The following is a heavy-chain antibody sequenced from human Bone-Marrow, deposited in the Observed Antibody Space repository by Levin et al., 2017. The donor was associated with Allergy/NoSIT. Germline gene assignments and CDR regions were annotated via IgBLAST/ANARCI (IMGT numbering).Heavy chain of an antibody. CDR1: GYTFTSYG. V-gene: IGHV1-18*01. J-gene: IGHJ2*01. D-gene: IGHD3-22*01. CDR3: ARDYDSSGYNWYFDL. Sequence: GESLKISCKASGYTFTSYGISWVRQAPGQGLEWMGWISAYNGNTNYAQKLQGRVTMTTDTSTSTAYMELRSLRSDDTAVYYCARDYDSSGYNWYFDLWGRGTLVTVSS. CDR2: ISAYNGNT.